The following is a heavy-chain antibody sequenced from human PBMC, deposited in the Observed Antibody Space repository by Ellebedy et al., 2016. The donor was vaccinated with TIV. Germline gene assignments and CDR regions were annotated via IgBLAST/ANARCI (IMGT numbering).Heavy chain of an antibody. V-gene: IGHV4-39*01. Sequence: MPSETLSLTCTVSGGSITSGSYYQAWIRQPPGKGLEWVGNVYFIGSTNYNPSLKSRVTISVDTSKNQFSLKLTSVTAADTAVYYCVRHPTLGTLDYWGQGAQVTVSS. CDR1: GGSITSGSYY. CDR3: VRHPTLGTLDY. J-gene: IGHJ4*02. CDR2: VYFIGST. D-gene: IGHD3-16*01.